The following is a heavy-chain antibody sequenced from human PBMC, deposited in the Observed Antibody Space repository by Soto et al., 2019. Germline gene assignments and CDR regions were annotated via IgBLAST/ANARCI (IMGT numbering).Heavy chain of an antibody. CDR3: ARGGGNFEC. CDR2: IKQDGSEK. D-gene: IGHD3-16*01. V-gene: IGHV3-7*01. CDR1: GFTFSNYW. Sequence: GGSLRLSCAASGFTFSNYWMSWVRQAQGKGREWVANIKQDGSEKNYVDSVKGRFTISRDNAENSLYLQMNSLRDEDTAVYYCARGGGNFECWGQGTLVTVSS. J-gene: IGHJ4*02.